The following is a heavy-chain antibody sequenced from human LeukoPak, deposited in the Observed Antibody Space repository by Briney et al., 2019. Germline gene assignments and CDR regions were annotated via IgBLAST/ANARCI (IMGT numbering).Heavy chain of an antibody. Sequence: SETLSLTCAVYGGSFSSYYWSWIRQPPGKGLEWIGEINHSGSTNYNPSLKSRVTISVDTSKNQFSLKLSSVTAADTAVYYCAREALGFEKGFDPWGQGTLVTVSS. V-gene: IGHV4-34*01. CDR1: GGSFSSYY. CDR2: INHSGST. J-gene: IGHJ5*02. CDR3: AREALGFEKGFDP. D-gene: IGHD3-16*01.